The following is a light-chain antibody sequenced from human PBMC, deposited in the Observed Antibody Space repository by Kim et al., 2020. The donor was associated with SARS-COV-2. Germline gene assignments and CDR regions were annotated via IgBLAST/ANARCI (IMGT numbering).Light chain of an antibody. CDR3: QKYDSAPLT. CDR1: QVIKNY. J-gene: IGKJ1*01. CDR2: GAS. Sequence: ALVGGRDTLTCRANQVIKNYFCWYQQKPGKAPRGLFYGASTLHSGVPSRFSGSGSGTDFTLTISCLQPEDFGTYYCQKYDSAPLTFGHGTKVDIK. V-gene: IGKV1-27*01.